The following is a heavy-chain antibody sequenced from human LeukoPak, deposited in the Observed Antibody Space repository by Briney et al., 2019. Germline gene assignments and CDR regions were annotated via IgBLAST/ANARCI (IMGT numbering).Heavy chain of an antibody. J-gene: IGHJ6*03. CDR1: GFTFSSYS. V-gene: IGHV3-21*01. D-gene: IGHD5-18*01. CDR2: ISSSSSYI. CDR3: AREAAEQLWYYYSMDV. Sequence: PGGSLRLSCAASGFTFSSYSMNWVRQAPGKGLEWVSSISSSSSYIYYADSVKGRFTISRDNAKNSLYLQMNSLRAEDTAVYYCAREAAEQLWYYYSMDVWGKGTTVTVSS.